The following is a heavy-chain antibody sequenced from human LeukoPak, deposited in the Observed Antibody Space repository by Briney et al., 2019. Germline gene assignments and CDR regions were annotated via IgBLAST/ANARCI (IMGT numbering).Heavy chain of an antibody. Sequence: GGSLRLSCAASGFTFSSYWMTRVRQTPGKGLEWVANIKEDGSEKYYVDSVKGRFTISRDNARNSLYLQMNSQRVEDTAVYYCARAMDFWGQGTLVTVSS. CDR3: ARAMDF. CDR1: GFTFSSYW. CDR2: IKEDGSEK. J-gene: IGHJ4*02. V-gene: IGHV3-7*03.